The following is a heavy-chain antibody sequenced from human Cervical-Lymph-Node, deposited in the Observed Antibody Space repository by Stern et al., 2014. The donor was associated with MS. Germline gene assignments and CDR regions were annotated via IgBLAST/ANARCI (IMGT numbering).Heavy chain of an antibody. D-gene: IGHD5-18*01. CDR2: IYYSGST. CDR3: ATGYNFTTHWYLDL. Sequence: QVQLQESGPGRVKPSEILSLTCSVSGGSISGHYWTWIRQPPGKGLEWIGQIYYSGSTNYNPSVKSRVSMSVDMSKNQFYLQVTSTTPADTAFYYCATGYNFTTHWYLDLWGRGTLVTVSS. J-gene: IGHJ2*01. CDR1: GGSISGHY. V-gene: IGHV4-59*11.